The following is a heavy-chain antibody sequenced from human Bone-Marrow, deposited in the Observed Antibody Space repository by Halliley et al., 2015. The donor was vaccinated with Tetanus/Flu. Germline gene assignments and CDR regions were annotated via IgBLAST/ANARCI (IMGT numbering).Heavy chain of an antibody. Sequence: TLSLTCTVSGDSISSADFFWSWIRQRPGQGLEWIGHIFYGGSTYYNPTLKGRVKISVDRSTNQFSLRLSSVTAADTALYFCAREKIMVYAVYYWGQGAPVIVSS. CDR1: GDSISSADFF. CDR2: IFYGGST. D-gene: IGHD2-8*01. J-gene: IGHJ4*02. V-gene: IGHV4-30-4*01. CDR3: AREKIMVYAVYY.